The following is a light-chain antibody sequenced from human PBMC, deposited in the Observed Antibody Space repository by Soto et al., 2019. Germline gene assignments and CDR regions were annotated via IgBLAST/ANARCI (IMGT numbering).Light chain of an antibody. J-gene: IGLJ1*01. Sequence: QSALTQPPSASGSPGQSVTISCTGTSSDVGGYNYVSWYQQHPGKAPKLMIYEVSNRPSGVPDRFSGSKSGNTASLTVSGLQPEAEADYYCSSYAGSNKSVFGTGTKLTVL. CDR1: SSDVGGYNY. V-gene: IGLV2-8*01. CDR3: SSYAGSNKSV. CDR2: EVS.